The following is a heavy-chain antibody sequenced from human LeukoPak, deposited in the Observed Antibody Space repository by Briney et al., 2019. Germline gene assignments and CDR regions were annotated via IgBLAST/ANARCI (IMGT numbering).Heavy chain of an antibody. CDR3: ARYCSGGSCARYYCYYYMDV. Sequence: SVKVSCKASGGTFSSYAISWVRQAPGQGLEWMGGIIPIFGTANYAQKFQGRVTITADESTSTAYMELSSLRSEDTAVYYCARYCSGGSCARYYCYYYMDVWGKGTTVTVSS. D-gene: IGHD2-15*01. J-gene: IGHJ6*03. CDR2: IIPIFGTA. CDR1: GGTFSSYA. V-gene: IGHV1-69*13.